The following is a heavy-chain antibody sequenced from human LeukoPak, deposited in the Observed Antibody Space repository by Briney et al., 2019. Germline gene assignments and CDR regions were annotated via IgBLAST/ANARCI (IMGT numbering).Heavy chain of an antibody. V-gene: IGHV4-4*07. CDR3: ARDFSVDYDILTGPTYYYYGMDV. CDR2: IYTSGST. CDR1: GGSISSYY. D-gene: IGHD3-9*01. Sequence: SETLSLTCTVSGGSISSYYWSWIRQPAGKGLEWIGRIYTSGSTNYNPSLKSRVTMSVDTSKNQFSLKLSSVTAADTVVYYCARDFSVDYDILTGPTYYYYGMDVWGQGTTVTVSS. J-gene: IGHJ6*02.